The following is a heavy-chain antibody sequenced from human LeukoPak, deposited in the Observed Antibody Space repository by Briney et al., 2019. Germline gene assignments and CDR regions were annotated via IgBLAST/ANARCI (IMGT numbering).Heavy chain of an antibody. D-gene: IGHD6-6*01. CDR1: GGSISGSY. J-gene: IGHJ4*02. Sequence: SETPSLTCTVSGGSISGSYWSWIRQPPGKRLEWIGYIYYSGTTNYNPSLKSRVTISVDTSKNQFSLKLNSVTAADTAVYYCARLPTDSSSDHYWGQGTLVTVSS. V-gene: IGHV4-59*08. CDR3: ARLPTDSSSDHY. CDR2: IYYSGTT.